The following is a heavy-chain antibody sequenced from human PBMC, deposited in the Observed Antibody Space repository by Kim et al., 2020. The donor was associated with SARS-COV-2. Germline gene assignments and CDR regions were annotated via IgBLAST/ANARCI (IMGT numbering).Heavy chain of an antibody. CDR2: IHAGGST. CDR3: ARLPDY. Sequence: YIHAGGSTYYNPSLKSRITISVDTSKNQFSLKLNSVTAADAAVYYCARLPDYWGHGTLVTVSS. J-gene: IGHJ4*01. V-gene: IGHV4-31*02.